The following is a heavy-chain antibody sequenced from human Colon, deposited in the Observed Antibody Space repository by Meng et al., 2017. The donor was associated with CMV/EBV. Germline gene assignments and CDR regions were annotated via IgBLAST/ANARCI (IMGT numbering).Heavy chain of an antibody. J-gene: IGHJ6*02. CDR1: GFTFSSYW. CDR2: ISQDGNDK. D-gene: IGHD3-16*01. Sequence: GESLKISCGASGFTFSSYWMRWVRQAPGKGLEWVASISQDGNDKYYVDSVKGRFTISRDNAKNSMYLQMNSLRAEDTAVYYCARVRAGGYFYYYGMDVWGQGTTVTVSS. V-gene: IGHV3-7*01. CDR3: ARVRAGGYFYYYGMDV.